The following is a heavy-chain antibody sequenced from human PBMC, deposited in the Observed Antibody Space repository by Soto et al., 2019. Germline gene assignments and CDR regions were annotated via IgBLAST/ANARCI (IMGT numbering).Heavy chain of an antibody. V-gene: IGHV4-59*01. CDR3: ARRYGGAFDI. J-gene: IGHJ3*02. Sequence: QVQLQESGPGLVKPSETLSLTCTVSGGSISSYYWSWIRQPPGKGLEWIGYIYYSGSTNYNPSLKCRVTIAVDMSKNQFSLKLSSVTAADTAVYYCARRYGGAFDIWGQGTMVTVSS. CDR2: IYYSGST. CDR1: GGSISSYY. D-gene: IGHD4-17*01.